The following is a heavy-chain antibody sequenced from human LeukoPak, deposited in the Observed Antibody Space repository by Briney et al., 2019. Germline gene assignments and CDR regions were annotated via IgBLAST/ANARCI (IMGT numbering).Heavy chain of an antibody. CDR1: GFTFSTSW. CDR2: IKEDGSEK. V-gene: IGHV3-7*02. CDR3: AKYSGAYAIED. Sequence: PGGSLRLSCAASGFTFSTSWMSWVRQAPGKGLEWVANIKEDGSEKQYVDSVMGRFTVSRDNAKNSLYLQMNILRGDDTAVYYCAKYSGAYAIEDWGQGTLVTVSS. D-gene: IGHD2-15*01. J-gene: IGHJ4*02.